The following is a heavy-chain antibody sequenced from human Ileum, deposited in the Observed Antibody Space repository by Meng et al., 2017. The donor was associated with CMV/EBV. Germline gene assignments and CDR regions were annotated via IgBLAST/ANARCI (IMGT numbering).Heavy chain of an antibody. J-gene: IGHJ4*02. D-gene: IGHD2-2*01. CDR3: ARKYCGRSNCYPFDY. Sequence: SETLSLTCAVYGGSFSGYYWSWIRQSPGQGLEWIGQINHSGSASYNPSLRRRVTISEDTPKNQFALRLTSVTAADTAIYYCARKYCGRSNCYPFDYWGQGELVTASS. CDR2: INHSGSA. CDR1: GGSFSGYY. V-gene: IGHV4-34*01.